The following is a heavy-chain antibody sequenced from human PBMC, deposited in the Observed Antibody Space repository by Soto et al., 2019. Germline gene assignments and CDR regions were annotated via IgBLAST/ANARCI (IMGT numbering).Heavy chain of an antibody. J-gene: IGHJ4*02. D-gene: IGHD3-22*01. CDR2: IKVDGSET. CDR3: AREKATSGYVYYLDY. V-gene: IGHV3-7*04. Sequence: EVQLVDSGGGLVQPGGSLRLSCTASGFIFSSDWMTWVRQAPGKGLEWVANIKVDGSETYYVDSVKGRFTISRDNAKNSLYLQMNSLRAEDTAVYYCAREKATSGYVYYLDYWSQGTLVTVSS. CDR1: GFIFSSDW.